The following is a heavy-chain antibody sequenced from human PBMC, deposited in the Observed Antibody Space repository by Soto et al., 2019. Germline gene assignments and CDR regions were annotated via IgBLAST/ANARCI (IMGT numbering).Heavy chain of an antibody. Sequence: QVQLQESGPGLVKPSQTLSLTCTVSGGSISSGDYYWSWIRQPPGKGLEWIGYIYYSGSTYYNPSLNSRVTISVDTSKNQFSLKLSSVTAADTAVYYCARYRITMVRGVMWDWFDPWGQGTLVTVSS. CDR3: ARYRITMVRGVMWDWFDP. CDR1: GGSISSGDYY. J-gene: IGHJ5*02. CDR2: IYYSGST. D-gene: IGHD3-10*01. V-gene: IGHV4-30-4*01.